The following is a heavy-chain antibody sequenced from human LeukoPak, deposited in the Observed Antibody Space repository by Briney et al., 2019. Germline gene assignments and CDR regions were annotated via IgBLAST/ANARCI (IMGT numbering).Heavy chain of an antibody. CDR2: ISGSGGDS. Sequence: GGSLRLSCAAAGFTFSSYAMSLVRQAPGKGLEWVSLISGSGGDSKSVDSVKGRFLIPRDNSKNSLYLQLNSLRPEDPAVYYCAKMAIAKGATQGGGFLQFDFWGQGTLVTVSS. CDR1: GFTFSSYA. V-gene: IGHV3-23*02. CDR3: AKMAIAKGATQGGGFLQFDF. J-gene: IGHJ4*02. D-gene: IGHD3-16*01.